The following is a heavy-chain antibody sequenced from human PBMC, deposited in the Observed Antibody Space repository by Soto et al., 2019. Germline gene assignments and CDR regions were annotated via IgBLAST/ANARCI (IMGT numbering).Heavy chain of an antibody. CDR3: ARVGHYYDSSGYYFDY. CDR2: IIPIFGTA. CDR1: GGTFSSYA. V-gene: IGHV1-69*15. J-gene: IGHJ4*02. Sequence: QVQLVQSGAEVKKPGSSVKVSCKASGGTFSSYAISWVRQAPGQGLEWMGRIIPIFGTATYAQKFQGRVTITADESTSTAYMELSSLRSEDTAVYYCARVGHYYDSSGYYFDYWGQGTLVTVSS. D-gene: IGHD3-22*01.